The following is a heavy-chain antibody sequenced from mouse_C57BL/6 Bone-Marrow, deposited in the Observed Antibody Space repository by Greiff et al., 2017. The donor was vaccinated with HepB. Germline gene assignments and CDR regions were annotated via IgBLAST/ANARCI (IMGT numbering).Heavy chain of an antibody. CDR1: GYAFSSYL. Sequence: VQLQQSGAELVKPGASVKISCKASGYAFSSYLMNWVKQRPGKGLEWIGQIYPGDGDTNSNGKFKGKATLTADKSSSTAYMQLSSLTSEDSAVYFCASPIYGNYPHWYFDVWGTGTTVTVSS. J-gene: IGHJ1*03. CDR3: ASPIYGNYPHWYFDV. CDR2: IYPGDGDT. D-gene: IGHD2-1*01. V-gene: IGHV1-80*01.